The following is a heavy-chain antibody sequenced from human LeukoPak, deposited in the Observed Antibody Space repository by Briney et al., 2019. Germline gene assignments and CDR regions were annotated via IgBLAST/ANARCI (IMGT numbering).Heavy chain of an antibody. CDR2: IYYSGST. CDR1: GGSISSSSYY. J-gene: IGHJ4*02. Sequence: SETLSLTCTVSGGSISSSSYYWGWIRQPPGTGLEWIGSIYYSGSTYYNPSLKSRVTISVDTSKNQFSLKLSSVTAADTAVYYCARPWRPRAATTIDYWGQGTLVTVSS. CDR3: ARPWRPRAATTIDY. V-gene: IGHV4-39*01. D-gene: IGHD6-25*01.